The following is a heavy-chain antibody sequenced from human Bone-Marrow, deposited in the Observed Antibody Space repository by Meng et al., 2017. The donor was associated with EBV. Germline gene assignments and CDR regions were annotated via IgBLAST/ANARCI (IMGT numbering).Heavy chain of an antibody. J-gene: IGHJ5*02. CDR3: ARDLSGKFDP. CDR2: IPSDGSHNK. Sequence: QVQLVESGGGVVQPGRXXXLSCAASGFTFSYYGFHWVRQAPGKGPEWVAIIPSDGSHNKYYADSVKGRFTVSRDNSKNTLYLQMNSLRTEDTAVYYCARDLSGKFDPWGQGTLVTVSS. CDR1: GFTFSYYG. V-gene: IGHV3-30*03. D-gene: IGHD1-14*01.